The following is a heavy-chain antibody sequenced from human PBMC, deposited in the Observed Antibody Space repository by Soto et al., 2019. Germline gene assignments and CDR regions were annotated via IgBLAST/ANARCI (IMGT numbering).Heavy chain of an antibody. CDR1: GYTFTSYD. J-gene: IGHJ5*02. V-gene: IGHV1-8*01. D-gene: IGHD6-13*01. CDR2: MNPNSGNT. CDR3: ARGRTASYSSSWFDDNWFDP. Sequence: ASVKVSCKASGYTFTSYDINFVRQATGQGLEWMGWMNPNSGNTGYAQKFQGRVTMTRNTSISTAYMELSSLRSEDTAVYYCARGRTASYSSSWFDDNWFDPWGQGTLVTVSS.